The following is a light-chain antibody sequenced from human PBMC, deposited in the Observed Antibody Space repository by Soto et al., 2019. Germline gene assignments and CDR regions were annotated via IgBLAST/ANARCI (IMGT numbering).Light chain of an antibody. V-gene: IGKV1-5*01. J-gene: IGKJ1*01. Sequence: DIQMTQSPSTLSASVGDRVTITCRASQSISSWLAWYQQKPGNAPKLLIYDASSLESGVPSRFSGSGSGTEFTLTISSLQPDDFATYYCQQYNSYSWTFGQRTKLEIK. CDR3: QQYNSYSWT. CDR1: QSISSW. CDR2: DAS.